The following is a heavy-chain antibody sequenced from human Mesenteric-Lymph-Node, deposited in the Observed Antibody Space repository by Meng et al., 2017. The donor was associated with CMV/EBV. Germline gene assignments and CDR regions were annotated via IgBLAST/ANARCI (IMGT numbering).Heavy chain of an antibody. D-gene: IGHD5-18*01. CDR3: ARDFVSAGYSYGYLVY. CDR1: GYTLTGFY. Sequence: SGYTLTGFYMHWVRQAPGQGLEWMGRINPNSGGTNFALKFQGRVTMTRDMSITTAYMELSRLRSDDTAVYYCARDFVSAGYSYGYLVYWGQGTLVTVSS. V-gene: IGHV1-2*06. J-gene: IGHJ4*02. CDR2: INPNSGGT.